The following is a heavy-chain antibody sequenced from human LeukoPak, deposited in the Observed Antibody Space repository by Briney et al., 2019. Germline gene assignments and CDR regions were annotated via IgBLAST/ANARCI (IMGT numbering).Heavy chain of an antibody. CDR3: AKGIGYAYGDGFDY. Sequence: ETLSLTCTVSGGSISSYYWSWVRQAPGKGLEWVSLVSASGGNTYYADSVKGRFTISRDNSKNTLHLHMSSLSVGDTAVYYCAKGIGYAYGDGFDYWGQGALVTVSS. J-gene: IGHJ4*02. V-gene: IGHV3-23*01. CDR1: GGSISSYY. D-gene: IGHD5-18*01. CDR2: VSASGGNT.